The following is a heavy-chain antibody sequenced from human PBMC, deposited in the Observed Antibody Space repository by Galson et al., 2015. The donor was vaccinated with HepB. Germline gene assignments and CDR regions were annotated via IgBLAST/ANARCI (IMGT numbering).Heavy chain of an antibody. CDR3: AKGGCSSANCEMPFDI. CDR1: GYTFSSYV. V-gene: IGHV3-23*01. Sequence: SLRLSCAASGYTFSSYVMSWVRQAPGKGLEWVSSIIKSGGNTYHADSVKGRFTISRGNSKNTLYLQMTSLRAEDTAVYYCAKGGCSSANCEMPFDIWGQGTVVTVSS. D-gene: IGHD2-2*01. J-gene: IGHJ3*02. CDR2: IIKSGGNT.